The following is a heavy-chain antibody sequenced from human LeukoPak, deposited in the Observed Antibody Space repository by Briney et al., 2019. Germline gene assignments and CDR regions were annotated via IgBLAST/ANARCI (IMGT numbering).Heavy chain of an antibody. CDR1: GFTFSSYD. J-gene: IGHJ4*02. CDR2: ISGSGGTT. D-gene: IGHD2-15*01. V-gene: IGHV3-23*01. Sequence: PGGSLRLSCAASGFTFSSYDMNWVRQAPGKGLEWVSGISGSGGTTYYADSVKGRFTISRDSSKNTLFLQMNRLRPEDAAVYYCAKAPVTTCRGAFCYPFDYWGLGTLVTVSS. CDR3: AKAPVTTCRGAFCYPFDY.